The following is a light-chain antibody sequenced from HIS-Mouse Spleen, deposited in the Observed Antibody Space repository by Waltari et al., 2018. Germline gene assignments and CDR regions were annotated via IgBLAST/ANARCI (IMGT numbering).Light chain of an antibody. Sequence: QSALTQPASVSGSPGQSIPISCTGPSSDAGRYNLVSWYQQHPGKAPKLMIYEGSKRPSGVSNRFSGSKSGNTASLTISGLQAEDEADYYCCSYAGSSTLVFGGGTKLTVL. V-gene: IGLV2-23*01. CDR2: EGS. CDR1: SSDAGRYNL. J-gene: IGLJ3*02. CDR3: CSYAGSSTLV.